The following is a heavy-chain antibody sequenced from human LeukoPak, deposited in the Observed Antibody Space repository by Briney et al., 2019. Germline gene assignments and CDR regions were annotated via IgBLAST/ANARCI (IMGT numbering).Heavy chain of an antibody. V-gene: IGHV3-30*02. CDR1: GFTFSSFG. D-gene: IGHD6-19*01. J-gene: IGHJ4*02. CDR3: AKLDSSGWSRPFDY. CDR2: IRYDGSGK. Sequence: GGSLRLSCAASGFTFSSFGMHWVRQAPGKGLEWVTFIRYDGSGKYYADSVKGRFTISRDNSKNTLYLQMNSLRAEDTAVYYCAKLDSSGWSRPFDYWGQGTLVTVSS.